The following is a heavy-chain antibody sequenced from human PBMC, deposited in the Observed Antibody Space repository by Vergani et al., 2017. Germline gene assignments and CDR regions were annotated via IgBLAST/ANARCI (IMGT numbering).Heavy chain of an antibody. V-gene: IGHV4-39*07. Sequence: QLQLQESGPGLVKPSETLSLTCTVSGGSISSSSYYWGWIRQPPGKGLEWIGSIYYSGSTYYNPSLKSRVTISVDTSKNQFSLKLSSVTAADTAVYYCAREGVVGATFDYWGQGTLVTVSS. D-gene: IGHD1-26*01. CDR2: IYYSGST. CDR3: AREGVVGATFDY. CDR1: GGSISSSSYY. J-gene: IGHJ4*02.